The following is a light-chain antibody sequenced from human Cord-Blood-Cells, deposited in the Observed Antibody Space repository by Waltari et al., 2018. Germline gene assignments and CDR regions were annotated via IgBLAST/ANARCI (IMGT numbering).Light chain of an antibody. Sequence: IVLPHSPGTLSLSPGERATLSCRASQSVSSSYLAWYQQKPGQAPRLLIYGASSRATGIPDRFSGSGSGTDFTLTISRLEPEDFAVYYCQQYGSSPPLTFGGGTKVEIK. V-gene: IGKV3-20*01. CDR3: QQYGSSPPLT. J-gene: IGKJ4*01. CDR2: GAS. CDR1: QSVSSSY.